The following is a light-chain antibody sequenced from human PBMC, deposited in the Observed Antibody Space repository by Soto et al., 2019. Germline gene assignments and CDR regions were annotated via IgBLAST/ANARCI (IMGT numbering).Light chain of an antibody. Sequence: QSALTQPPSASGSLGQSVTISCTGTSSDVGGYKYVSWYQQHPGKAPKVMIYEVTDRPSGVSNRFSGSKSGNTASLTISGLQAEDEAEYYCSSYTNINTRACVFGTGTKLTVL. CDR2: EVT. V-gene: IGLV2-14*01. J-gene: IGLJ1*01. CDR3: SSYTNINTRACV. CDR1: SSDVGGYKY.